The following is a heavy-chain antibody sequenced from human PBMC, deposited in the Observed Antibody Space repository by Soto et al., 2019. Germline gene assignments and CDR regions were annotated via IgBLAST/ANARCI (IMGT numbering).Heavy chain of an antibody. V-gene: IGHV5-51*01. D-gene: IGHD4-4*01. CDR1: GYSFTSYW. Sequence: XEPLITPCTGCGYSFTSYWTGWVRQMPGKGLGWMGIIYPGDSDTRYSPSFQGQVTISADKSISTAYLQWSSLKASDTAMYYCARHYSNYIDYYCGMDVWGQGTTVTVSS. J-gene: IGHJ6*02. CDR2: IYPGDSDT. CDR3: ARHYSNYIDYYCGMDV.